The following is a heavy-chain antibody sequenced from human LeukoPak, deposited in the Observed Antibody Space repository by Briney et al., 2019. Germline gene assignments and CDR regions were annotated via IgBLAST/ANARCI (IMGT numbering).Heavy chain of an antibody. CDR1: GGPFSGYY. CDR3: ARGALVTKFDY. CDR2: INQRGST. V-gene: IGHV4-34*01. J-gene: IGHJ4*02. Sequence: PSETLSLTCAVYGGPFSGYYSSWITQPPGKALEWSVEINQRGSTNYNPSLRSRFTISVDKSKNRFSLKLSSVNAADTAVYYCARGALVTKFDYWGQGTLVTVSS.